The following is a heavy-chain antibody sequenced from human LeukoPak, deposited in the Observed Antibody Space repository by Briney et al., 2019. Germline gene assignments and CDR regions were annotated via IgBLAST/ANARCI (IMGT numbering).Heavy chain of an antibody. CDR1: EFTFSTYA. D-gene: IGHD5-12*01. CDR2: ISGSGGST. V-gene: IGHV3-23*01. J-gene: IGHJ4*02. Sequence: PGGSLRLSCVASEFTFSTYAMSCVRQAPGRGREWGSGISGSGGSTYYADSVRGRFTISRDNSKNTMYLQMNSLRAEDTAVYYCAKDLRSVATILPFFDYWGQGTLVTVSS. CDR3: AKDLRSVATILPFFDY.